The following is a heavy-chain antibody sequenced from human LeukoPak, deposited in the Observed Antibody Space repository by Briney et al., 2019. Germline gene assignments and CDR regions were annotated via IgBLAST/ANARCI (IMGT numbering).Heavy chain of an antibody. Sequence: SETLSLTCTVSGGSISRYYWSWIRQPPGKGLEWIGYIYYSGSTSYNPSLKSRVTMSLDTSKTQFSLKLTSVTAADTAVYYCARIRGWEGSRYYYYYYMDVWGKGTTVTVSS. CDR2: IYYSGST. D-gene: IGHD1-26*01. CDR1: GGSISRYY. V-gene: IGHV4-59*01. J-gene: IGHJ6*03. CDR3: ARIRGWEGSRYYYYYYMDV.